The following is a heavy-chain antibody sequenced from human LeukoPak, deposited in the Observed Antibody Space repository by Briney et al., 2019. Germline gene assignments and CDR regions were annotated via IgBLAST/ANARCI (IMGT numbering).Heavy chain of an antibody. Sequence: NPSETLSLTCTVSGGSISSGGYYWSWIRQHPGKGLEWIGYIYYSGSTYYNPSLKSRVTISVDTSKNQFSLKLSSVTAADTAVYYCARDRSSGSYDYYYYGMDVWGQGTTVTVSS. J-gene: IGHJ6*02. CDR2: IYYSGST. D-gene: IGHD1-26*01. V-gene: IGHV4-31*03. CDR1: GGSISSGGYY. CDR3: ARDRSSGSYDYYYYGMDV.